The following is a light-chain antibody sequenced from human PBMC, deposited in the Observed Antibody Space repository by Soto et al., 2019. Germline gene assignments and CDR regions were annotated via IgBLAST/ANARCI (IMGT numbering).Light chain of an antibody. CDR1: QSVSSNF. Sequence: EIVLTQSPGTLSLSPGERATLSCRASQSVSSNFLAWYQQKPGQAPRLLIYGASTRATGIPDRFSGSGSGTDFTLTVRRLETQHFAVYYCQQYNSPPRTFGQGTKVDI. J-gene: IGKJ1*01. V-gene: IGKV3-20*01. CDR3: QQYNSPPRT. CDR2: GAS.